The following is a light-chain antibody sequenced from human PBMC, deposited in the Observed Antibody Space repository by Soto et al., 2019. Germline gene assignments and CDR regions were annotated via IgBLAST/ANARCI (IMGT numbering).Light chain of an antibody. V-gene: IGLV3-1*01. CDR1: KLGDKY. CDR2: QDS. Sequence: SSELTQPPSVSVSPGQTASITCSGDKLGDKYACWYQQKPGQSPVLVIYQDSKRPSGIPERFSGSNSGNTATLTISGTQAMDEADYYCQAWDSSLQGVFGGGTKLTVL. CDR3: QAWDSSLQGV. J-gene: IGLJ2*01.